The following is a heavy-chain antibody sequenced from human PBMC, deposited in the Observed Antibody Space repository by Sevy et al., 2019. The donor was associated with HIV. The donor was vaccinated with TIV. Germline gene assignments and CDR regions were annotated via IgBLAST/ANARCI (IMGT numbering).Heavy chain of an antibody. Sequence: GESLRLSCAASEFTFSGYWMNWVRQAPGKGLEWVANIRQDGSEKYYVDSVKGRFTISRDNAKNSLFLQMNSLRADDTAVYYCVREYEGGTAAAGGAFDYWGQGTLVTVSS. CDR1: EFTFSGYW. V-gene: IGHV3-7*03. CDR3: VREYEGGTAAAGGAFDY. D-gene: IGHD6-13*01. J-gene: IGHJ4*02. CDR2: IRQDGSEK.